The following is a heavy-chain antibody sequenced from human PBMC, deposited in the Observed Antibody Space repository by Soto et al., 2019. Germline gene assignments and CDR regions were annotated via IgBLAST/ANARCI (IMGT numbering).Heavy chain of an antibody. CDR2: IYHSGST. V-gene: IGHV4-30-2*01. CDR1: GGSISSGGYS. J-gene: IGHJ3*02. CDR3: ARAAEYSSSTIAFDI. Sequence: SETLSLTCAVSGGSISSGGYSWSWIRQPPGKGLEWIGYIYHSGSTYYNPSLKSRVTISVDRSKNQFSLKLSSVTAADTAVYYWARAAEYSSSTIAFDIWGQGTMVTVSS. D-gene: IGHD6-6*01.